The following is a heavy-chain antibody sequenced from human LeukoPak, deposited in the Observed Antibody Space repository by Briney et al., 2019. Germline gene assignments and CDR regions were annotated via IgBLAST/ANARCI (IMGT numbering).Heavy chain of an antibody. CDR3: ARHMYISGWSR. CDR1: GGSINNYY. J-gene: IGHJ4*02. V-gene: IGHV4-59*08. CDR2: IYYSGST. Sequence: SETLSLTCTVSGGSINNYYWSWIRQPPGKGLEWIGNIYYSGSTNYNPSLKSRVTISLDTSKNQFSLNLSSVTAADTAVYYCARHMYISGWSRWGQGTLVTVSS. D-gene: IGHD6-19*01.